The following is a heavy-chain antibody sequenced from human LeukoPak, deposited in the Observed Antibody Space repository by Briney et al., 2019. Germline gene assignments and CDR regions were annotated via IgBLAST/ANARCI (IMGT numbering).Heavy chain of an antibody. Sequence: PGRSLRLSCAASGFTFSSYAMHWVRQAPGKGLEWVSAITGNGRGTYYADSVKGRFTISRDNSKNTLYLQMNSLRAEDTAVYYCAKGPYSSSWTHPFDYWGQGTLVTVSS. CDR2: ITGNGRGT. CDR3: AKGPYSSSWTHPFDY. CDR1: GFTFSSYA. D-gene: IGHD6-13*01. J-gene: IGHJ4*02. V-gene: IGHV3-23*01.